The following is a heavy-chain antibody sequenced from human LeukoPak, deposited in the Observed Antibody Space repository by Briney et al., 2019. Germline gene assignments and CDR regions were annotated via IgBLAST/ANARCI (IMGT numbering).Heavy chain of an antibody. CDR3: ARLEMATILL. CDR1: GGSISSSSYY. CDR2: IYYSGST. J-gene: IGHJ4*02. Sequence: SETLSLTCTVSGGSISSSSYYWGWIRQPPGKGLEWIGSIYYSGSTYYNPSLKSRVTISVDTSKNQFSLKLSSVTAADTAVYYCARLEMATILLWGQGTLVTVSS. V-gene: IGHV4-39*01. D-gene: IGHD5-24*01.